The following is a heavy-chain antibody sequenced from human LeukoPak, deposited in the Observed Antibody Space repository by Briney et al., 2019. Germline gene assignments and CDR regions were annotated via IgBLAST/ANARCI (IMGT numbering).Heavy chain of an antibody. CDR2: IIPIFGTA. D-gene: IGHD3-10*01. CDR1: GGTFSSYA. CDR3: TREKLYGSGSYYFDY. J-gene: IGHJ4*02. V-gene: IGHV1-69*05. Sequence: ASVKVSCKASGGTFSSYAISWVRQAPGQGLEWMGGIIPIFGTANYAQKLQGRVTMTTDTSTSTAYMELRSLRSDDTAVYYCTREKLYGSGSYYFDYWGQGTLVTVSS.